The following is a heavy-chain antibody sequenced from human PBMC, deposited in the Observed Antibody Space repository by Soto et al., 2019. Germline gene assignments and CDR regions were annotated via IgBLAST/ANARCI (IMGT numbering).Heavy chain of an antibody. CDR3: AREVAGAQYFQH. CDR1: GFTFSSYW. J-gene: IGHJ1*01. Sequence: GSLRLSCAASGFTFSSYWMSWVRQSPDKGLEWVANIRQDGSEKHYVDSVRGRFTISRDNAKNSLYLQMNSLRADDSAVYYCAREVAGAQYFQHGGPGTPVTVSS. D-gene: IGHD6-19*01. V-gene: IGHV3-7*03. CDR2: IRQDGSEK.